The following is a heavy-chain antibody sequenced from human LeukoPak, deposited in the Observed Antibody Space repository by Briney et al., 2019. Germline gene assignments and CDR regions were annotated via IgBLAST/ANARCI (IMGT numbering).Heavy chain of an antibody. D-gene: IGHD6-13*01. CDR1: GGSINTYY. V-gene: IGHV4-59*01. Sequence: SETLSLTCSVSGGSINTYYWNWIRQPPGKGLEWIGYAYYSGSTNYNPSLKSRVTISIDTSKNQFSLKLSSVTAADTAVYYCARGFRSSWFDPWGQGTLVTVSS. J-gene: IGHJ5*02. CDR2: AYYSGST. CDR3: ARGFRSSWFDP.